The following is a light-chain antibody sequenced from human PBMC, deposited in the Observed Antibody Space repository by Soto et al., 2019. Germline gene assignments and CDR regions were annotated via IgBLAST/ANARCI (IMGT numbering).Light chain of an antibody. CDR1: SYNVGSNT. J-gene: IGLJ2*01. CDR2: HNN. V-gene: IGLV1-44*01. CDR3: AAWDDSRNPVV. Sequence: QSVLTQPPSASGTPGQRVTISCSGSSYNVGSNTVDWYQQLPGTAPKLLIYHNNQRPSGVPDRLSGSKSGTSASLAISGLQSEDEADYYCAAWDDSRNPVVFGGGTKLTVL.